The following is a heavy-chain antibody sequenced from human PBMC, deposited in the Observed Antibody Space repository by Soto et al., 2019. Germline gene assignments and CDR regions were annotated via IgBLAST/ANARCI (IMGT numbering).Heavy chain of an antibody. V-gene: IGHV1-2*04. CDR1: GYTFTGYY. Sequence: ASVKVSCKASGYTFTGYYMHWVRQAPGQGLEWMGWINPNSGGTNYAQKFQGWVTMTRDTSISTAYMELSRLRSDDTAVYYCARGPAVEGDYEYFDYWGQGTLVTVSS. J-gene: IGHJ4*02. CDR2: INPNSGGT. D-gene: IGHD4-17*01. CDR3: ARGPAVEGDYEYFDY.